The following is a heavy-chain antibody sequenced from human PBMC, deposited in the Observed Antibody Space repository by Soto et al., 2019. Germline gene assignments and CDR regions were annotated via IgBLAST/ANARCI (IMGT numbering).Heavy chain of an antibody. CDR2: IYWDDDK. D-gene: IGHD2-2*01. J-gene: IGHJ5*02. Sequence: QITLKESGPPLVKPTQTLTLTCTFSGFSLSTSGVGVGWIRQPPGKALEWLALIYWDDDKRYSPSLKSRLTITKDTSKNQVVLTMTNMDPVDTATYYCAHRLPDIVVVPAAGWFDPWGQGTLVTVSS. V-gene: IGHV2-5*02. CDR1: GFSLSTSGVG. CDR3: AHRLPDIVVVPAAGWFDP.